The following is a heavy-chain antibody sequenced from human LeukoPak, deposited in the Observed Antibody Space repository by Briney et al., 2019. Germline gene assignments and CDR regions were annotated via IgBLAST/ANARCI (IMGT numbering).Heavy chain of an antibody. CDR1: GFTFSDYA. V-gene: IGHV3-33*01. J-gene: IGHJ4*02. D-gene: IGHD3-3*01. Sequence: PGRSLSLSCAGSGFTFSDYAMHWVRRAPGKGLEWVAVIWFDGSNKFYADSVKGRFTISRDNSKNTLYLQMNSLRAEDTALYCCARDPEGFLLDYWGQGTLVTVSS. CDR3: ARDPEGFLLDY. CDR2: IWFDGSNK.